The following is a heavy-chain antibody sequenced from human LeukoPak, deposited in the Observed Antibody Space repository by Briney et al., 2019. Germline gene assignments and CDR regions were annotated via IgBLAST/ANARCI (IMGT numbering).Heavy chain of an antibody. Sequence: SQTLSLTCTVSGGSISSGDYYWSWIRQPPGKGLEWIGYIYYSGSTYYNPSLKSRVTISVDTSKNQFSLKLSSVTAADTAVYYCVRGAEPEANGSYCFDYWGQGTLVTVSS. CDR2: IYYSGST. V-gene: IGHV4-30-4*08. J-gene: IGHJ4*02. CDR1: GGSISSGDYY. D-gene: IGHD1-26*01. CDR3: VRGAEPEANGSYCFDY.